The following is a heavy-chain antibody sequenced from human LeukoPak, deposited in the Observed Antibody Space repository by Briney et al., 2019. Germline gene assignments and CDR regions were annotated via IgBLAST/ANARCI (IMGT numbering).Heavy chain of an antibody. CDR2: INPSGGST. J-gene: IGHJ4*02. Sequence: ASVKVSCKASGYTFTSYYMHWVRQAPGQGLEWMGIINPSGGSTSYAQKSQGRVTITADESTSTAYMELSSLRSEDTAVYYCASAPEYSSSSGFDYWGQGTLVTVSS. V-gene: IGHV1-46*01. CDR3: ASAPEYSSSSGFDY. CDR1: GYTFTSYY. D-gene: IGHD6-6*01.